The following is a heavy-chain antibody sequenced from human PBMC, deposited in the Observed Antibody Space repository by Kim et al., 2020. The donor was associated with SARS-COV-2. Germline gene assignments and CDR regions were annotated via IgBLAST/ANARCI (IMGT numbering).Heavy chain of an antibody. V-gene: IGHV3-30*04. J-gene: IGHJ6*02. CDR2: ISYDGSNK. D-gene: IGHD6-19*01. Sequence: GGSLRLSCAASGFTFSSYAMHWVRQAPGKGLEWVAVISYDGSNKYYADSVKGRFTISRDNSKNTLYLQMNSLRAEDTAVYYCARDRRRDSSGFYYYYGMDVWGQGTTVTVSS. CDR3: ARDRRRDSSGFYYYYGMDV. CDR1: GFTFSSYA.